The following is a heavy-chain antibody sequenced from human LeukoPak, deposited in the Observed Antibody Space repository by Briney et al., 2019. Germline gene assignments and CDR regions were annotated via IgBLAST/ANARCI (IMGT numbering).Heavy chain of an antibody. Sequence: SETLSLTCTVSGGSISSSSYYWGWIRQPPGKGLEWIGSIYYSGSTNYNLSLKSRVTIPVDTSKNQFSLKLSSATAADTAVYYCARDRSYDILTGYYYGMDVWGQGTTVTVSS. CDR3: ARDRSYDILTGYYYGMDV. J-gene: IGHJ6*02. CDR1: GGSISSSSYY. CDR2: IYYSGST. D-gene: IGHD3-9*01. V-gene: IGHV4-39*07.